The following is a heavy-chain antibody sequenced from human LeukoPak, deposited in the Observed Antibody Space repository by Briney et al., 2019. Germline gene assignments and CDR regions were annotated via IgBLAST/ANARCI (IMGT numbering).Heavy chain of an antibody. Sequence: GGSLRLSCAASGFTFSNAWMSWVRQPPGKGLEWIGRIKSKTDGGTTDYAAFVKGRFSISRDDSKNTLYLEMNSLKNEDTAVYYCTTDLGYYDTSGYPIWGQGTLVAVSS. J-gene: IGHJ3*02. D-gene: IGHD3-22*01. CDR1: GFTFSNAW. V-gene: IGHV3-15*01. CDR3: TTDLGYYDTSGYPI. CDR2: IKSKTDGGTT.